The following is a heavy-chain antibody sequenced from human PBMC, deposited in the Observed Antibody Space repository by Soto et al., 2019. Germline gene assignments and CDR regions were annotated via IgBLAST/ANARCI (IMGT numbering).Heavy chain of an antibody. Sequence: PGGSLRLSCATSGFTFSGYGMHWVRQAPGKGLEWVSVISYDGGNKYYSDSVKGRFTISRDNSKNTLYLQMNGLRGDDTAVYYCAKDRSAYGDYLYYYYYGMDVCGQGTTVTVYS. D-gene: IGHD4-17*01. CDR3: AKDRSAYGDYLYYYYYGMDV. J-gene: IGHJ6*02. CDR1: GFTFSGYG. V-gene: IGHV3-30*18. CDR2: ISYDGGNK.